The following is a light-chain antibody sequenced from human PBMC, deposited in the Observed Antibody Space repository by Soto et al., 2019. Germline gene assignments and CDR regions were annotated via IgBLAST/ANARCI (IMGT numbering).Light chain of an antibody. CDR2: GNS. CDR3: QSYDSSLSGFYV. Sequence: QLVLTQPPSVSGAPGQRVTISCTGSSSNIGAGYDVHWYQQLPGTAPKLLIYGNSNRPSGVPDRFSGSKSGTSASLAITGLLAEDEADYYCQSYDSSLSGFYVFGTGTKLTVL. V-gene: IGLV1-40*01. CDR1: SSNIGAGYD. J-gene: IGLJ1*01.